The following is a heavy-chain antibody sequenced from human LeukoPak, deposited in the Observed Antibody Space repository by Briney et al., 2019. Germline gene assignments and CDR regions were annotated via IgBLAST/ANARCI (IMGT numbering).Heavy chain of an antibody. CDR1: GVRFSNAW. CDR3: TADAPFSFGVVTLDY. V-gene: IGHV3-15*01. CDR2: IKSKVDGGTT. D-gene: IGHD3-3*01. Sequence: GGSLRLSCAASGVRFSNAWMNWVRQAPGKGLEWVGRIKSKVDGGTTDYGAPVKGRFTISRDDSKNMLYLQMNSLKIEDTAFYYCTADAPFSFGVVTLDYWGQGTLVTVSS. J-gene: IGHJ4*02.